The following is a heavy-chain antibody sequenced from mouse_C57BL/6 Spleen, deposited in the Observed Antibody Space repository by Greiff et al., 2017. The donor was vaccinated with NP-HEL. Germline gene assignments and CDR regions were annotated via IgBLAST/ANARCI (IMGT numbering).Heavy chain of an antibody. V-gene: IGHV1-82*01. CDR1: GYAFSSSW. J-gene: IGHJ4*01. Sequence: QVQLQQSGPELVKPGASVKISCKASGYAFSSSWMNWVKQRPGKGLEWIGRIYPGDGDTNYNGKFKGKATLTADKSSSTAYMQLSSLTSEDSAVYFCASVLSYGSSYYYAMDYWGQGTSVTVSS. D-gene: IGHD1-1*01. CDR3: ASVLSYGSSYYYAMDY. CDR2: IYPGDGDT.